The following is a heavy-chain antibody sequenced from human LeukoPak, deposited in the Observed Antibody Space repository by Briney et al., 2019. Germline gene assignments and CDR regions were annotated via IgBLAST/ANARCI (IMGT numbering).Heavy chain of an antibody. D-gene: IGHD2-21*01. CDR3: ARDRPSYGGEPYYYYGMDV. J-gene: IGHJ6*02. V-gene: IGHV3-66*01. CDR2: IYSGGST. Sequence: GGSLRLSCAASGFTVSSNYMSWVRQAPGKGLEWVSVIYSGGSTYYADSVKGRFTISRDNSKNTLYLQMNSLRAEDTAVYYCARDRPSYGGEPYYYYGMDVWGQGTTVTVSS. CDR1: GFTVSSNY.